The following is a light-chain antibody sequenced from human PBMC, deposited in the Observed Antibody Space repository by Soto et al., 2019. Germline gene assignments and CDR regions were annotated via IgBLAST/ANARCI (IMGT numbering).Light chain of an antibody. CDR1: SSDVGGYKY. CDR3: SSYTITSIRSV. J-gene: IGLJ1*01. Sequence: ALTQPASVSGSPGQSITISCTGTSSDVGGYKYVSWYQQHPGRAPKLVIYEVSNRPSGVSNRFSGSKSGNTASLTISGLQDEDEADYYCSSYTITSIRSVFGTGTKVTVL. V-gene: IGLV2-14*01. CDR2: EVS.